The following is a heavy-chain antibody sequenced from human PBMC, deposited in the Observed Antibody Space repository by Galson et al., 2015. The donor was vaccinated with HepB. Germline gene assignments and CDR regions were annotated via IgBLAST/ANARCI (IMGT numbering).Heavy chain of an antibody. CDR3: VKETPGFYDFWSGYLKYYYYGMDV. CDR2: ISSNGGST. Sequence: SLRLSCAASGFTFSSYAMHWVRQAPGKGLEYVSAISSNGGSTYYADSVKGRFTISRDNSKNTLYLQMSSLRAEDTAVYYCVKETPGFYDFWSGYLKYYYYGMDVWGQGTTVTVSS. V-gene: IGHV3-64D*06. J-gene: IGHJ6*02. CDR1: GFTFSSYA. D-gene: IGHD3-3*01.